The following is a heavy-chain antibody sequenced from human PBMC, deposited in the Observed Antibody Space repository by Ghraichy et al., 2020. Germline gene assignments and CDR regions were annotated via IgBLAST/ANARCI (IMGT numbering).Heavy chain of an antibody. CDR3: ARVPFPGGDSKSPYYYYGMDV. V-gene: IGHV4-59*01. CDR2: IYYSGST. Sequence: SETLSLTCTVSGGSISSYYWSWIRQPPGKGLEWIGYIYYSGSTNYNPSLKSRVTISVDTSKNQFSLKLSSVTAADTAVYYCARVPFPGGDSKSPYYYYGMDVWGQGTTVTVSS. CDR1: GGSISSYY. J-gene: IGHJ6*02. D-gene: IGHD4-23*01.